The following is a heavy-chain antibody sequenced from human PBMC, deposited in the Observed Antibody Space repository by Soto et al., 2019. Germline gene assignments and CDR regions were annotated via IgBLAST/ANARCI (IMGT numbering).Heavy chain of an antibody. CDR3: ASGGRRYSTGWDYYYYGMDV. V-gene: IGHV4-59*01. CDR1: GGSISSYY. CDR2: IYYSGST. Sequence: ETLSLTCTVSGGSISSYYWSWIRQPAGKGLEWIGYIYYSGSTNYNPSLKSRVTISVDTSKNQFSLKLSSVTAADTAVYYCASGGRRYSTGWDYYYYGMDVWGQGTKVTVSS. D-gene: IGHD6-19*01. J-gene: IGHJ6*02.